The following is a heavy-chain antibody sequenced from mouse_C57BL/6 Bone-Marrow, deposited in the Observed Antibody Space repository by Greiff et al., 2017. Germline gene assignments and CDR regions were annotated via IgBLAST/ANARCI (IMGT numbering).Heavy chain of an antibody. Sequence: QVQRLQSGADLARPGASVKMSCAASGYTFTSYAMYWVKQRPGQGLEWIGYINPGSGYTKYTQKVKDQVTFSADNATSTAYMQLSSLTSEDSAIYYCARRSSDYLFAYWGQGTLVTVSA. CDR3: ARRSSDYLFAY. D-gene: IGHD2-4*01. J-gene: IGHJ3*01. V-gene: IGHV1-4*01. CDR2: INPGSGYT. CDR1: GYTFTSYA.